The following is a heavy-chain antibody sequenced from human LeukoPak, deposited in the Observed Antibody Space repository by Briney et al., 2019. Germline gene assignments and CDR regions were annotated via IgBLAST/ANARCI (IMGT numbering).Heavy chain of an antibody. J-gene: IGHJ5*02. Sequence: SETLSLTCTVSGGSISSYYWSWIRQPAGKGLEWIGRINTSGSTNYNPSLKSRVTMSVDTSKNQFSLKLSSVTAADTAVYYCARDLAVVVPAANYWFDPWGQGTLVTVSS. CDR1: GGSISSYY. V-gene: IGHV4-4*07. D-gene: IGHD2-2*01. CDR2: INTSGST. CDR3: ARDLAVVVPAANYWFDP.